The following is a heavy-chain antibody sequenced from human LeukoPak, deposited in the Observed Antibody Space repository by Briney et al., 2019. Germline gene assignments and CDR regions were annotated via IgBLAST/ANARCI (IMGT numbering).Heavy chain of an antibody. D-gene: IGHD3-10*01. CDR3: ARNYYGSGYFDY. CDR2: INHSGST. Sequence: PSETLSLTCAVYGGSFSGYYWSWIRQPPGKGLEWIGEINHSGSTNYNPSLKSRVTISVDTSKNQFSLKLSSVTAADTAVYYCARNYYGSGYFDYWGQGTLVTVSS. V-gene: IGHV4-34*01. J-gene: IGHJ4*02. CDR1: GGSFSGYY.